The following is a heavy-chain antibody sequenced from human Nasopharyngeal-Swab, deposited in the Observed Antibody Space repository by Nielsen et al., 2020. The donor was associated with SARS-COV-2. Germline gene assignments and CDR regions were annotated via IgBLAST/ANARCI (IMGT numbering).Heavy chain of an antibody. J-gene: IGHJ5*02. V-gene: IGHV4-38-2*02. D-gene: IGHD3-9*01. CDR1: GYSISSGYY. CDR3: ARGRLRYFDWLPRGGYWFDP. CDR2: IYHSGST. Sequence: GSLRLSCTVSGYSISSGYYWGWIRQPPGKGLEWIGSIYHSGSTNYNPSLKSRVTISVDTSKNQFSLKLSSVTAADTAVYYCARGRLRYFDWLPRGGYWFDPWGQGTLVTVSS.